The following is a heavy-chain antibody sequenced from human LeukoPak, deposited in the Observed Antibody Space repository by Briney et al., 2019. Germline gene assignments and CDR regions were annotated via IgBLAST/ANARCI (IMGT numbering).Heavy chain of an antibody. D-gene: IGHD4-17*01. J-gene: IGHJ6*03. V-gene: IGHV3-20*04. Sequence: GGSLRLSCAASGFRFSNFAMSWVRQAPGKGLEWVSGLNWKGDNTGYADSVKGRFTISRDNDKNSLYLQMNSLRAEDTALYYCARSGGDYNFYYYYTDVWGKGTTVTVSS. CDR2: LNWKGDNT. CDR1: GFRFSNFA. CDR3: ARSGGDYNFYYYYTDV.